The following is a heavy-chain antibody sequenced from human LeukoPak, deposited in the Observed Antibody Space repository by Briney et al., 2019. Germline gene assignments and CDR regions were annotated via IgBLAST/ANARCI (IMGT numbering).Heavy chain of an antibody. J-gene: IGHJ4*02. D-gene: IGHD6-19*01. CDR2: ISYDGSSE. Sequence: GGSLRLSCAASGFTFSSYGMHWVRQAPGKGLEWVSVISYDGSSEYYADSVKGRFTISRDNSKNTVYLQMNSLRVEDTSVYYCARDGYASGWYGGCSDYWGQGTLVTVSS. CDR1: GFTFSSYG. V-gene: IGHV3-30*19. CDR3: ARDGYASGWYGGCSDY.